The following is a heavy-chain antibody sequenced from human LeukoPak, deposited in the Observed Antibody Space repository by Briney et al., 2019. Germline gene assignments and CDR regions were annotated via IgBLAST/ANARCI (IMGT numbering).Heavy chain of an antibody. D-gene: IGHD3-9*01. J-gene: IGHJ3*02. CDR2: IYYSGGT. CDR1: GGSFSSYY. Sequence: PSETLSLTCTVSGGSFSSYYWSWIRQPPGKGLEWIGYIYYSGGTNYNPSLKSRVTISVDTSKNQFSLKLSSVTAADTAVYYCARLRYDILTGYREQGAFDIWGQGTMVTVSS. V-gene: IGHV4-59*08. CDR3: ARLRYDILTGYREQGAFDI.